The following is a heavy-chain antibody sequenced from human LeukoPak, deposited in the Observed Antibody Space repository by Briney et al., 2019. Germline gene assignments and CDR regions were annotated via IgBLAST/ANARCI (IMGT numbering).Heavy chain of an antibody. V-gene: IGHV3-21*01. Sequence: PGGSLRLSCAAPGFTFSSYSMNWVRPAPGKGLEWVSPISSSSSYIYYADSVKGRFTISRDNAKNSLYLQVNSLRAEDTAVYYCARGEWFGELGIDYWGQGTLVTVSS. CDR1: GFTFSSYS. J-gene: IGHJ4*02. CDR2: ISSSSSYI. D-gene: IGHD3-10*01. CDR3: ARGEWFGELGIDY.